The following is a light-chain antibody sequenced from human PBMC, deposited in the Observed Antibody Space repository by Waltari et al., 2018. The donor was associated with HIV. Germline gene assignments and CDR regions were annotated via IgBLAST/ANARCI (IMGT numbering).Light chain of an antibody. J-gene: IGLJ1*01. V-gene: IGLV3-25*03. Sequence: SYELTQPPSVSVSPGQTARITCSGDALPKQYAYWYQKKPGPAPVLVIYKDSERPSGIPERFSGSNSGTTVTLTISGVQAEDEADYYCQSAGVFGTGTKVTVL. CDR2: KDS. CDR1: ALPKQY. CDR3: QSAGV.